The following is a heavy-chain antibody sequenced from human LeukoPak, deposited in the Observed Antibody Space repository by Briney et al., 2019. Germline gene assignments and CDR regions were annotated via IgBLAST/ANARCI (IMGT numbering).Heavy chain of an antibody. CDR1: GGSISSSNW. D-gene: IGHD4-17*01. V-gene: IGHV4-4*02. CDR3: ARDTHDYGDYGWFDP. Sequence: SETLSLTCAVSGGSISSSNWWSWVRQPPGKGLEWIGEIYYSGSTYYNPSLKSRVTISVDTSKNQFSLKLSSVTAADTAVYYCARDTHDYGDYGWFDPWGQGTLVTVSS. CDR2: IYYSGST. J-gene: IGHJ5*02.